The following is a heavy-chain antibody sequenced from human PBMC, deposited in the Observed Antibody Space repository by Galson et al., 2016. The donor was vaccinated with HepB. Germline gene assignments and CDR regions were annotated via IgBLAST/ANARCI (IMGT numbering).Heavy chain of an antibody. V-gene: IGHV3-23*01. CDR3: AKRPTWRIAIPVDYFDY. CDR1: GFTFSIYA. Sequence: SLRLSCAASGFTFSIYAMSWVRQAPGKRLEWVSVISGSAYSGVTYYADSVRGRFTISRDDSKNTLYLLMNSLTAEDTAVYYCAKRPTWRIAIPVDYFDYWGQGTMVTVSS. J-gene: IGHJ4*02. CDR2: ISGSAYSGVT. D-gene: IGHD6-13*01.